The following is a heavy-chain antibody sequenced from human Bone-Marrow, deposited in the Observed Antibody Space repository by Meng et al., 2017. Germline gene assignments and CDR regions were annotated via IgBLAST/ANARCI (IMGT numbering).Heavy chain of an antibody. Sequence: GGSLRLSCAASGFTVSSNYMSWVRQAPGKGLDYLAIIKEDGSEEYYVDSVKGRFTISRDNTKNSLYLQMNSLGAEDTAVYYCVKGGWGDYWGQGTLVTVSS. D-gene: IGHD3-10*01. CDR3: VKGGWGDY. V-gene: IGHV3-7*01. CDR2: IKEDGSEE. CDR1: GFTVSSNY. J-gene: IGHJ4*02.